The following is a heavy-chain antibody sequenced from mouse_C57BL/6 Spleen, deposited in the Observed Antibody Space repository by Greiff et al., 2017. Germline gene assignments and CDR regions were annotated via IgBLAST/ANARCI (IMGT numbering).Heavy chain of an antibody. Sequence: QVQLQQSGPELVKPGASVKISCKASGYAFSSSWMNWVKQRPGKGLEWIGRIYPGDGDTNSNGKFKGKATLTADTSSSTAYMQLSSLTSEDSAVYFCAIYGSRPAYWGQGTLVTVSA. J-gene: IGHJ3*01. V-gene: IGHV1-82*01. D-gene: IGHD1-1*01. CDR2: IYPGDGDT. CDR1: GYAFSSSW. CDR3: AIYGSRPAY.